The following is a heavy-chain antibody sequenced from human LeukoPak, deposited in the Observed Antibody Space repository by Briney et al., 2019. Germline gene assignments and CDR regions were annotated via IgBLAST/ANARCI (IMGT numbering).Heavy chain of an antibody. Sequence: ASVKVSCKASGYTFTDYYMHWVRQAPGQGLEWMGCINPNGGGPNYAQTFQGRVTMTRDTSINTAYMELSRLTSDDTAVYYCARDGVYGDYGSYYYMDVWGKGTTVTVSS. J-gene: IGHJ6*03. CDR3: ARDGVYGDYGSYYYMDV. CDR2: INPNGGGP. V-gene: IGHV1-2*02. CDR1: GYTFTDYY. D-gene: IGHD4-17*01.